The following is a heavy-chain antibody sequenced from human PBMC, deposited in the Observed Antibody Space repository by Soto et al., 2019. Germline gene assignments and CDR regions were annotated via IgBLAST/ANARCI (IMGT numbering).Heavy chain of an antibody. Sequence: PVESLKLSCTGSGYSFTSYCLGWVRQMPGKGLEWMGIIYPGDSDTRYSPSFQGQVTISADKSISTAYLQWSSLKASDTAMYYCARLYDSSGYYYGYFDYWGQGTLVTVSS. CDR2: IYPGDSDT. J-gene: IGHJ4*02. V-gene: IGHV5-51*01. CDR1: GYSFTSYC. CDR3: ARLYDSSGYYYGYFDY. D-gene: IGHD3-22*01.